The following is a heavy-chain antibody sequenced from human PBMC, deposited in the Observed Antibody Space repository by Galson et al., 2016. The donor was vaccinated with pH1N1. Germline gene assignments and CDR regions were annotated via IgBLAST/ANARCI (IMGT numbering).Heavy chain of an antibody. CDR2: IDWDDDK. D-gene: IGHD4-17*01. CDR3: ARIYYGDYVGYFDY. J-gene: IGHJ4*02. Sequence: PALVKPTQTLTLTCTFSGFSLSTSGMCVSWIRQPPGKALEWLALIDWDDDKYYSTSLKTRLTISKDTSKNQVVLTMTNMDPVGTATYYCARIYYGDYVGYFDYWGQGTLVTVSS. V-gene: IGHV2-70*01. CDR1: GFSLSTSGMC.